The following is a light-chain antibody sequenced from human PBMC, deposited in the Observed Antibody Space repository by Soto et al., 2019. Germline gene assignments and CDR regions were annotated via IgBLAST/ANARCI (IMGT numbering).Light chain of an antibody. CDR3: YSYTISDTRV. CDR2: DVS. CDR1: SSDIGAYNY. Sequence: QSALTQPASVSGSPGQSITISCTGTSSDIGAYNYVSWYQQHPGKAPSLMIYDVSNRPSGVSDRFSGSKSGNTASLTISGLQAEDEADYYCYSYTISDTRVFGGGTQLTVL. J-gene: IGLJ3*02. V-gene: IGLV2-14*03.